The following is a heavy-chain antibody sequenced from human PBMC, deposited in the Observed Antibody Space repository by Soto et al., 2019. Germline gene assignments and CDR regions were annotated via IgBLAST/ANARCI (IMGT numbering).Heavy chain of an antibody. CDR1: GFTFSSYA. CDR3: ATYSNYKRPTPKGSGMDV. CDR2: ISGSGGST. D-gene: IGHD4-4*01. J-gene: IGHJ6*02. V-gene: IGHV3-23*01. Sequence: GGSLRLSCAASGFTFSSYAMSWGRLAPGRGLEWVSGISGSGGSTYYADAVKGRFTTSRDNSNNTLYLQMNSPRAEDTAVYYFATYSNYKRPTPKGSGMDVWGQGTTVTVSS.